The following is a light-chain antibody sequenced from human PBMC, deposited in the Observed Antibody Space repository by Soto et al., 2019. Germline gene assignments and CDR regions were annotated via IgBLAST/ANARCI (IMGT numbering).Light chain of an antibody. J-gene: IGLJ2*01. V-gene: IGLV2-14*03. CDR2: DVN. Sequence: QSVLTQPASVSGSPGQSITISCTGTRSDIGAYSFVSWYQQHPGEVPKLMLYDVNVRPSGVSNRFSGSKSGNTASLTISGLQAEDEADYYCTSWTTSTTMIFGGGTKVTVL. CDR3: TSWTTSTTMI. CDR1: RSDIGAYSF.